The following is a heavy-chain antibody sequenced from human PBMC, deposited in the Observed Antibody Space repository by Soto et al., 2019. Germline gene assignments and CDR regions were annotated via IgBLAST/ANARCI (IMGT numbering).Heavy chain of an antibody. CDR3: TTAQPQWLVEYYFDY. V-gene: IGHV3-15*07. J-gene: IGHJ4*02. D-gene: IGHD6-19*01. Sequence: GGSLRLSCAASGFTFSNAWMNWVRQAPGKGLEWVGRIKSKTDGGTTDYAAPVKGRFTISRDDSKNTLYLQMNSLKTEDTAVYYCTTAQPQWLVEYYFDYWGQGTLVTVSS. CDR2: IKSKTDGGTT. CDR1: GFTFSNAW.